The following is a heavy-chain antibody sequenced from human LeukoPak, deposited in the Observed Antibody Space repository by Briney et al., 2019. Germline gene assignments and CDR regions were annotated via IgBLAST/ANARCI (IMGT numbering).Heavy chain of an antibody. D-gene: IGHD3-3*01. J-gene: IGHJ6*02. CDR3: ARDSPDYDLWSGPTCMDV. V-gene: IGHV3-30-3*01. Sequence: GGSLRLSCAASGFTFSSYAMHWVRQAPGKGLEWVAVISYDGSNKYYADSVKGRFTITRDNSKNTLYLQMNSLRAEDTAVYYCARDSPDYDLWSGPTCMDVWGQGTTVTVSS. CDR2: ISYDGSNK. CDR1: GFTFSSYA.